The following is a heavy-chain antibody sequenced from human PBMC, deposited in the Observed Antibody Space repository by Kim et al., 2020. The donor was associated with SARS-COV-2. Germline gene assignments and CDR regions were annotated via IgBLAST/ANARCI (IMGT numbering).Heavy chain of an antibody. CDR1: GYIFTNYP. J-gene: IGHJ6*02. CDR3: ARVVRCGSTSCYANPYYYYYQGMDV. Sequence: ASVKVSCKASGYIFTNYPIHWVRQAPGQRLEWMGWINAVNGYTKYSQKFQGRVTITRDTSASTAYMELSSLRSEDTAVYYCARVVRCGSTSCYANPYYYYYQGMDVWGQGPSVTVSS. D-gene: IGHD2-2*01. V-gene: IGHV1-3*01. CDR2: INAVNGYT.